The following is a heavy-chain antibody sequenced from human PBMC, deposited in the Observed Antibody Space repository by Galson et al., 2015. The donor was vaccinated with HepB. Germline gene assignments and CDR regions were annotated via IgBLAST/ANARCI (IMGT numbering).Heavy chain of an antibody. CDR3: ASHLIAAAGNIEYFQH. Sequence: SCKASGFTFSDYYMSWIRQAPGKGLEWVSYISSSSSYTNYADSVKGRFTISRDNAKNSLYLQMNSLRAEDTAVYYCASHLIAAAGNIEYFQHWGQGTLVTVSS. J-gene: IGHJ1*01. CDR2: ISSSSSYT. D-gene: IGHD6-13*01. CDR1: GFTFSDYY. V-gene: IGHV3-11*06.